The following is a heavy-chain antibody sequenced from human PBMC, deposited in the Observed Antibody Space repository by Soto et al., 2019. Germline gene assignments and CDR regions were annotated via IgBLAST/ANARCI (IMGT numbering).Heavy chain of an antibody. CDR2: ISFDGSHS. V-gene: IGHV3-30*18. D-gene: IGHD3-10*01. J-gene: IGHJ6*02. CDR3: AKDLAITLVRGFNGLDV. CDR1: SFTFSNYG. Sequence: VQLVESGGGVVQPGRSLRLSCAASSFTFSNYGMHWVRQAPGKGLEWVAIISFDGSHSYYAGSVKGRFTISRDNSKNTVYLQMNNLTTEDTAVYFCAKDLAITLVRGFNGLDVWGQGTTVTVSS.